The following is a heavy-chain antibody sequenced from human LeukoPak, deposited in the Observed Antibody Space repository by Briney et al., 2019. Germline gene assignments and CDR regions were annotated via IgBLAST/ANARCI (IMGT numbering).Heavy chain of an antibody. D-gene: IGHD3-22*01. Sequence: PGGSLRLSCAASGFTVRSNYMSGVRQAPGKGLEWGALIYSGGSTYYADSVKGRFTISRDNSKNTLYLQMNSLRAEDTAVYYCARTTYYYDSSGYFDYWGQGTLVTVSS. CDR3: ARTTYYYDSSGYFDY. J-gene: IGHJ4*02. CDR1: GFTVRSNY. CDR2: IYSGGST. V-gene: IGHV3-53*01.